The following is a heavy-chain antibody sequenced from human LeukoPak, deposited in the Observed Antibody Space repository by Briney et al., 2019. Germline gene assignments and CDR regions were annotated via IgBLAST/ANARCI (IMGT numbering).Heavy chain of an antibody. CDR2: ISGSGGST. V-gene: IGHV3-23*01. D-gene: IGHD3-3*01. Sequence: GGSLRLSCAASGFTFSSYAMSWVRQAPGKGLEWVSAISGSGGSTYYADSVKGRFTISRDNSKNTLYLQMNSLRAEDTAVYYCAKVFYDFWSGPDYYYYYYVDVWGKGTTVTVSS. CDR1: GFTFSSYA. CDR3: AKVFYDFWSGPDYYYYYYVDV. J-gene: IGHJ6*03.